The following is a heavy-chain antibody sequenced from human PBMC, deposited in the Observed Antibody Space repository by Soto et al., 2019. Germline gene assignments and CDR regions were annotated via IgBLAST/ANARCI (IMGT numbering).Heavy chain of an antibody. J-gene: IGHJ1*01. D-gene: IGHD2-21*02. Sequence: ASVKVSCKASGYTFTTYGISWVRQAPGQGLEWMGWISAYNGNTNYAQKIQGRVTMTTDTSTSTAYMELRSLRSDDTAVYYCARVGEYCGGACPQYFQHWGQGTLVTVSS. V-gene: IGHV1-18*01. CDR3: ARVGEYCGGACPQYFQH. CDR2: ISAYNGNT. CDR1: GYTFTTYG.